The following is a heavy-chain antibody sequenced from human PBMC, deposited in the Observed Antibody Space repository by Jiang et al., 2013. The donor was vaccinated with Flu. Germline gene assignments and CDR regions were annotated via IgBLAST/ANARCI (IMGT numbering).Heavy chain of an antibody. J-gene: IGHJ6*02. V-gene: IGHV5-51*01. D-gene: IGHD2-2*01. CDR2: IYPGDSDT. CDR1: GYSFTSYW. Sequence: GAEVKKPGESLKISCKGSGYSFTSYWIGWVRQMPGKGLEWMGIIYPGDSDTRYSPSFQGQVTISADKSISTAYLQWSSLKASDTAMYYCARREYCSSTSCYSFGMDVWGQGTTVTVSS. CDR3: ARREYCSSTSCYSFGMDV.